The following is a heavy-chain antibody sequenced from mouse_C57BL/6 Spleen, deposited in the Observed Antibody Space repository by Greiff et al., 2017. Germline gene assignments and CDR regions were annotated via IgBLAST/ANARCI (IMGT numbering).Heavy chain of an antibody. J-gene: IGHJ4*01. CDR1: GYAFSSSW. CDR3: ARDYSNYVYAMDY. D-gene: IGHD2-5*01. Sequence: QVQLQQSGPELVKPGASVKISCKASGYAFSSSWMNWVKQRPGKGLEWIGRIYPGDGSTNYNGKFKGKATLTEDKSSSTAYMQLSSLTSEDSAVYFCARDYSNYVYAMDYWGKGTSVTVSS. V-gene: IGHV1-82*01. CDR2: IYPGDGST.